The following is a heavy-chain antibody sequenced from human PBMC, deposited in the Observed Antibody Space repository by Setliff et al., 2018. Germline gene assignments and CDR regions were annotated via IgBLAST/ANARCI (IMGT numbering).Heavy chain of an antibody. J-gene: IGHJ4*02. CDR1: GYSFTSYW. CDR2: IYPGDSDT. V-gene: IGHV5-51*01. Sequence: LGESLKISCKGSGYSFTSYWIGWVRQMPGKGLEWMGIIYPGDSDTRYSPSFQGQVTISADKSISTAYLQWSSLKASDTAMYYCARRRYYDSSGYYYFDYWGQGTLVTVSS. D-gene: IGHD3-22*01. CDR3: ARRRYYDSSGYYYFDY.